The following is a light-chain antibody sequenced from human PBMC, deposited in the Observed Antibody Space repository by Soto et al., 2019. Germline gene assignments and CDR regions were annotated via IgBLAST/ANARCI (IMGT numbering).Light chain of an antibody. CDR2: IDN. J-gene: IGLJ3*02. CDR3: AAWDDRLSGPV. V-gene: IGLV1-47*02. CDR1: SSNVGTNY. Sequence: QSVLTQPPSASGTPGQRVTISCSGSSSNVGTNYVYWYQQLPGTAPKLLIYIDNQRPSGVPDRFSASKSGTSASLAISGLRSEDEADYHCAAWDDRLSGPVFDGGTKLTVL.